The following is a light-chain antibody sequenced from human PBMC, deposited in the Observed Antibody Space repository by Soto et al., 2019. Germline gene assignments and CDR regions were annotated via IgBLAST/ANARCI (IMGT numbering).Light chain of an antibody. V-gene: IGKV3-20*01. CDR2: SES. CDR3: QHYGTSPST. CDR1: QSISGTY. Sequence: IVLTQSPATLSLSPGKRATLSCRTSQSISGTYLAWYQQKPGQAPRLLIYSESTRATGIPDRFSGSGSGTDFTLTISRLEPEDFAVYYCQHYGTSPSTFGRGTKVDIK. J-gene: IGKJ1*01.